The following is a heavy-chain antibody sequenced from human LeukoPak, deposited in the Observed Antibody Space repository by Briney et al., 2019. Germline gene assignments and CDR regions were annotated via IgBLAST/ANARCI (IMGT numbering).Heavy chain of an antibody. Sequence: GGSLRLSCAASGFTVSSNYMSWVRQAPGKGLEWVSVIYSGGSTYYADSVKGRFTISRDNSKNTLYLQMNSLRAEDTAVYYCASERPTTLNYYYYYGMDVWGQGTTVTVSS. V-gene: IGHV3-53*01. CDR1: GFTVSSNY. CDR2: IYSGGST. D-gene: IGHD1-14*01. CDR3: ASERPTTLNYYYYYGMDV. J-gene: IGHJ6*02.